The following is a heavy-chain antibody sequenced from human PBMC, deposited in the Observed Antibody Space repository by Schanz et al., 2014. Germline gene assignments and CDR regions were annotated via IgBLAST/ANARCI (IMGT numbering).Heavy chain of an antibody. J-gene: IGHJ4*02. CDR2: ISSSSSYI. Sequence: EVQLVESGGGLVKPGGSLRLSCAASGFTFSSYSMNWVRQAPGRGLEWVSYISSSSSYIYYADSVKGRFTISRDNAKNSLYLQKNSLRADDTAVYFCAAAHGNNGYGKGLDCWGQGTQVTVSS. D-gene: IGHD6-6*01. CDR1: GFTFSSYS. CDR3: AAAHGNNGYGKGLDC. V-gene: IGHV3-21*01.